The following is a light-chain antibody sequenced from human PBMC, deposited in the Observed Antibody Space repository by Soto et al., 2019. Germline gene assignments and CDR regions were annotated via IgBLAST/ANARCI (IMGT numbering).Light chain of an antibody. J-gene: IGKJ5*01. CDR1: QSLTNSF. V-gene: IGKV3-20*01. CDR2: DTS. CDR3: QQYGTSEII. Sequence: EFVLKQSPGTLSLSPGERATLSCRASQSLTNSFIAWYQQKPGQAPRLLIYDTSSRASGIPDRFSGSGSGTDFTLTISRLETEDVAVFYCQQYGTSEIIFGQGTRLEIK.